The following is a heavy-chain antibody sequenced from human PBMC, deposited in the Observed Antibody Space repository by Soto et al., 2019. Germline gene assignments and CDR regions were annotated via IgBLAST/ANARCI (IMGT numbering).Heavy chain of an antibody. CDR1: GGSISICSYY. J-gene: IGHJ5*02. Sequence: SETLSLTCAVSGGSISICSYYWAWIRQPPGKGLEWIGYIYYSGSTNYNPSLKSRVTISVDTSKNQFSLKLSSVAAADTAVYYCARAITIDPWFDPWGQGTLVTVSS. CDR2: IYYSGST. CDR3: ARAITIDPWFDP. V-gene: IGHV4-61*05. D-gene: IGHD3-9*01.